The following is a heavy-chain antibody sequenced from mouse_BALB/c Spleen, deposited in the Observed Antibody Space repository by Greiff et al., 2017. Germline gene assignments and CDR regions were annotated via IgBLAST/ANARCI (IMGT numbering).Heavy chain of an antibody. CDR1: GYSFTGYY. CDR2: INPYNGAT. V-gene: IGHV1-31*01. CDR3: ARAGSNYVEDAMDY. Sequence: VQLKESGPELVKPGASVKISCKASGYSFTGYYMHWVKQSHVKSLEWIGRINPYNGATSYNQNFKDKASLTVDKSSSTAYMELHSLTSEDSAVYYCARAGSNYVEDAMDYWGQGTSVTVSS. J-gene: IGHJ4*01. D-gene: IGHD2-5*01.